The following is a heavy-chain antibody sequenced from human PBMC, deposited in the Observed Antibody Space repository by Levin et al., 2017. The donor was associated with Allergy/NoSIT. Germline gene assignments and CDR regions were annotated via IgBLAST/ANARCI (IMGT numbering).Heavy chain of an antibody. CDR3: AKVQAYCSGGSCHDAFDI. CDR2: ISGSGGST. V-gene: IGHV3-23*01. CDR1: GFTFSSYA. J-gene: IGHJ3*02. Sequence: GGSLRLSCAASGFTFSSYAMSWVRQAPGKGLEWVSAISGSGGSTYYADSVKGRFTISRDNSKNTLYLQMNSLRAEDTAVYYCAKVQAYCSGGSCHDAFDIWGQGTMVTVSS. D-gene: IGHD2-15*01.